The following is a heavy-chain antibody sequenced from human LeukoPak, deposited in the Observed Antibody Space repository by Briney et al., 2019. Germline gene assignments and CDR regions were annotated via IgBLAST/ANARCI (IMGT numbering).Heavy chain of an antibody. Sequence: SETLSLTCTVSGGSISSYYWNWIRQTPGKGLEWIGYIYYSGRTNYNPSLKSRVTISVDTSKNQFSLTLSSVTTADTAVYYCAALAARHGDYWGQGTLVTVSS. CDR3: AALAARHGDY. CDR1: GGSISSYY. D-gene: IGHD6-6*01. V-gene: IGHV4-59*01. CDR2: IYYSGRT. J-gene: IGHJ4*02.